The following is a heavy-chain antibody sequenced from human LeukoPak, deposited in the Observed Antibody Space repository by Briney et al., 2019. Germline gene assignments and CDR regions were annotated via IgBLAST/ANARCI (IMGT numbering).Heavy chain of an antibody. CDR1: GFTFSSYG. CDR3: ASGGYCSGGIWPPCHYYMDV. Sequence: PGGSLRLSCAASGFTFSSYGMHWVRQAPGKGLERVAFIRYDGSNKYYADSVKGRFTISRDNSKNTLYLQMNSLRAEETAVYYCASGGYCSGGIWPPCHYYMDVWGKGTTVTISS. J-gene: IGHJ6*03. CDR2: IRYDGSNK. D-gene: IGHD2-15*01. V-gene: IGHV3-30*02.